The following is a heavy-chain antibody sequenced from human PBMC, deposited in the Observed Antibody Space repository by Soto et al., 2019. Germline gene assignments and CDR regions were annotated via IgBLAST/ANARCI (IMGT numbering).Heavy chain of an antibody. J-gene: IGHJ3*02. Sequence: ASVKVSCKASGYTFTSYGISWVRQAPGQGLEWMGWISAYNGNTNYAQKLQGRVTMTTDTSTSTAYMELRSLRSDDTAVYYCARVVTIFGVVIIGGAFDIWGQGTMVTVSS. CDR2: ISAYNGNT. CDR3: ARVVTIFGVVIIGGAFDI. CDR1: GYTFTSYG. V-gene: IGHV1-18*01. D-gene: IGHD3-3*01.